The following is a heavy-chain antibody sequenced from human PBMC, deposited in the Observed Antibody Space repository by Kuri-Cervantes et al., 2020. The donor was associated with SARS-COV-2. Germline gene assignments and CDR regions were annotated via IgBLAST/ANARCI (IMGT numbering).Heavy chain of an antibody. J-gene: IGHJ3*02. D-gene: IGHD3-3*01. CDR1: GYTFTSYG. V-gene: IGHV1-18*01. Sequence: ASVKVSCKASGYTFTSYGISWVRQAPGQGLEWMGWISAYNGNTNYAQKLQGRVTMTTGTSTSTAYMELRSLRSDDTAVYYCARGRYDFWSGPLDAFDIWGQGTMVTVSS. CDR3: ARGRYDFWSGPLDAFDI. CDR2: ISAYNGNT.